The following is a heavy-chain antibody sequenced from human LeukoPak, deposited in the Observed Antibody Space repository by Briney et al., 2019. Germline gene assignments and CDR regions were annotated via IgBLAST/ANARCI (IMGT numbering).Heavy chain of an antibody. CDR2: IYDSGTT. J-gene: IGHJ4*02. CDR1: GGSISSYY. V-gene: IGHV4-59*01. Sequence: PPETLSLTCTVSGGSISSYYWSWIRQPPGKGLEWIGYIYDSGTTNYNPSLKSRVTVSVDTSKNQFSLKLSSVTAADTAVYYCARDPGGYFFDYWGQGTLVTVSS. CDR3: ARDPGGYFFDY. D-gene: IGHD3-10*01.